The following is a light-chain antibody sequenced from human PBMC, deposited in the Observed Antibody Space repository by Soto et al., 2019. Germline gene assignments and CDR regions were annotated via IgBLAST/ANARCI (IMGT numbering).Light chain of an antibody. CDR3: QQYGRSPLMYT. V-gene: IGKV3-20*01. J-gene: IGKJ2*01. Sequence: EIVLTQSPGTLSLSPGERATLSCRASESITSNFLAWYQQKPGQAPRLLIYGASSRATGIPDRFSGSGSERDFTRTINRLEPEDFAVYFSQQYGRSPLMYTFGQGTKLEIK. CDR2: GAS. CDR1: ESITSNF.